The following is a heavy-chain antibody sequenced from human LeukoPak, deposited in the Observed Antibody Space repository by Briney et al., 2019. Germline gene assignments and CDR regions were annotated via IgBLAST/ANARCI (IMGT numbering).Heavy chain of an antibody. CDR2: ISNSGGGT. J-gene: IGHJ6*03. CDR3: AKQWTYYYMDV. D-gene: IGHD6-19*01. V-gene: IGHV3-23*01. Sequence: GGSLRLSSAASGFTFSSYAMSWVRQAPGKGLDWVSTISNSGGGTYYADSVKGRFTISRDTSKNTLYLQMNSLRAEDTALYYCAKQWTYYYMDVWGKGTTVTVSS. CDR1: GFTFSSYA.